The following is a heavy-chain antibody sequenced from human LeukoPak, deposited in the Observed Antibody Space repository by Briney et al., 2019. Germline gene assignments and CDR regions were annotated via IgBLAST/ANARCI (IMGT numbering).Heavy chain of an antibody. V-gene: IGHV3-7*01. J-gene: IGHJ4*02. CDR3: ARHLSGVTGYTYGRGIDY. D-gene: IGHD5-18*01. Sequence: GGSLRLSCAASGFTFSSYSMNWVRQAPGKGLEWVANIKKDGSEKYYVDSAKGRFTISRDNAKTSLYLQMNSLRAEDTAVYYCARHLSGVTGYTYGRGIDYWGQGTLVTVSS. CDR2: IKKDGSEK. CDR1: GFTFSSYS.